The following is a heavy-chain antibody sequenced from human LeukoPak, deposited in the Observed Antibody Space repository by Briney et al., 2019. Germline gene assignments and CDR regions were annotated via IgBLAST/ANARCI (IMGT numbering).Heavy chain of an antibody. Sequence: GGSLRLSCAASGFTFSSRWVHWVRQAPGKGLVWVSRINSDGSRTNYADSVKGRFTISRDNAKNTLYLKMNSPRAEDTAVYYCAGYYGMDVWGQGTTVTVSS. CDR1: GFTFSSRW. CDR2: INSDGSRT. J-gene: IGHJ6*02. V-gene: IGHV3-74*01. CDR3: AGYYGMDV.